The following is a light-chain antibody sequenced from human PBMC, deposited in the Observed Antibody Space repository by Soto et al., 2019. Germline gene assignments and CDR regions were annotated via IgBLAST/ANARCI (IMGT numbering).Light chain of an antibody. J-gene: IGLJ1*01. CDR3: NSYTSSGTYV. CDR1: SSDVGVYNY. CDR2: EVT. V-gene: IGLV2-14*01. Sequence: QSALTQPASVSGSPGQSISIACTGTSSDVGVYNYVSWYQQHPGKAPKLMIYEVTNRPSGVSNRFSGSKSDYTASLTISGLRAEDEADYYCNSYTSSGTYVFGTGTKVTVL.